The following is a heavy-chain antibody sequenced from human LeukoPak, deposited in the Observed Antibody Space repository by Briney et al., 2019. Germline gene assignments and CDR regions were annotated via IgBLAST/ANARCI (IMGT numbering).Heavy chain of an antibody. CDR3: ARLGYCSGGSCPYFDY. CDR2: IYPGDSDT. V-gene: IGHV5-51*01. D-gene: IGHD2-15*01. Sequence: GGALKISFKGPGSGFTRYWMGGGRRRPGKGRGGRGIIYPGDSDTRYSPSFQGQVTISADKSISTAYLQWSSLKASDTAMYYCARLGYCSGGSCPYFDYWGQGTLVTVSS. CDR1: GSGFTRYW. J-gene: IGHJ4*02.